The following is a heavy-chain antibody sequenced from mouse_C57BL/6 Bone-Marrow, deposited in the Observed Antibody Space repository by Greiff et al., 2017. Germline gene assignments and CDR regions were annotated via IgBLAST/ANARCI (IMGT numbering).Heavy chain of an antibody. D-gene: IGHD2-4*01. J-gene: IGHJ1*03. CDR1: GYTFTDYN. V-gene: IGHV1-18*01. CDR3: ARRIYDYGWYFDV. Sequence: EVQLQQSGPELVKPGASVKIPCKASGYTFTDYNMDWVKQSHGKSLEWIGDINPNNGGTIYNQKFKGKATLTVDKSSSTAYMELRSLTSEDTAVYYCARRIYDYGWYFDVWGTGTTVTVSS. CDR2: INPNNGGT.